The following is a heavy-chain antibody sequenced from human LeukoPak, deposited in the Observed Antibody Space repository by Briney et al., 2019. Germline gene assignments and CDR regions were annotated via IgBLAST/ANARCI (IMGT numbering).Heavy chain of an antibody. J-gene: IGHJ4*02. Sequence: AXVKVSCKVSGYTLTELSMHWVRQAPGKGLEWMGGFDPEDGETIYAQKFQGRVTMTEDTSTDTAYMELSSLRSEDTAVYYCATDLSGYYDSSGSYWGQGTLVTVSS. CDR3: ATDLSGYYDSSGSY. V-gene: IGHV1-24*01. CDR2: FDPEDGET. CDR1: GYTLTELS. D-gene: IGHD3-22*01.